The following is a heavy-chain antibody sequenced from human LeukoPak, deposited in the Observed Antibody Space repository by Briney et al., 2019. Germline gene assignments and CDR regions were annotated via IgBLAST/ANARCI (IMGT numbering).Heavy chain of an antibody. D-gene: IGHD5-12*01. V-gene: IGHV3-9*03. CDR3: AKGGVATITAPNFDY. J-gene: IGHJ4*02. CDR2: NSWNSGSI. Sequence: SLRLSCATPGFTLDDYAMHWVRPAPGKGLEWVSGNSWNSGSIGYADSVKGRFTISRDNAKNSLYLQMNSLRVEDMALYYCAKGGVATITAPNFDYWGQGTLVTVSS. CDR1: GFTLDDYA.